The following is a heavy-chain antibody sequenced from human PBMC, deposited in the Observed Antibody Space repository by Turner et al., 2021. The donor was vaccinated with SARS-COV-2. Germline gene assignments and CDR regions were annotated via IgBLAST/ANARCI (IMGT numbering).Heavy chain of an antibody. V-gene: IGHV4-39*01. J-gene: IGHJ4*02. CDR2: IYYSGST. CDR1: GGSISSSSYY. D-gene: IGHD5-18*01. Sequence: QLQLQESGPGLVKPSETLSLPCSVSGGSISSSSYYCGWIRQPPGKGLEWIGSIYYSGSTYYNTSIKSRVTISVDTSKNQFSLKLSSVTAADTAVYYCASPDTAMVTWPQGFDYWGQGTLVTVSS. CDR3: ASPDTAMVTWPQGFDY.